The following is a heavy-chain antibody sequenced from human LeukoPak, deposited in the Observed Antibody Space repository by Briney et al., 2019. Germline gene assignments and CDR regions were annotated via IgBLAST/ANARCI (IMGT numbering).Heavy chain of an antibody. CDR3: TTDPNWNDAQGDDY. D-gene: IGHD1-20*01. CDR2: IKSKTDGGTT. J-gene: IGHJ4*02. CDR1: GFTFSNAW. Sequence: RPGGSLRLSCAASGFTFSNAWMSWVRQAPGKGLEWVGRIKSKTDGGTTDYAAPVKGRFTISRDDSKNTLYLQMNSLKTEDTAVYYCTTDPNWNDAQGDDYWGQGTLVTVSS. V-gene: IGHV3-15*01.